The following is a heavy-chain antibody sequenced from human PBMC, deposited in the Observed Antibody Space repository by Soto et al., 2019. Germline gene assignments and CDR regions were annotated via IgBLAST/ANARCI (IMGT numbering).Heavy chain of an antibody. Sequence: LSLTCTVSGGSISSYYWSWIRQPPGKGLEWIGYIYYSGSTNYNPSLKSRVTISVDTSKNQFSLKLSSVTAADTAVYYCARVGVYCSSTSCYTKGYYYYYGMDVWGQGTTVTASS. V-gene: IGHV4-59*01. D-gene: IGHD2-2*02. J-gene: IGHJ6*02. CDR3: ARVGVYCSSTSCYTKGYYYYYGMDV. CDR2: IYYSGST. CDR1: GGSISSYY.